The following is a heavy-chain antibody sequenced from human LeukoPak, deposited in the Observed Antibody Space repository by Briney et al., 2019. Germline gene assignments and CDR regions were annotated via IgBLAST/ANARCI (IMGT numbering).Heavy chain of an antibody. CDR3: ARDHCSSSSCYSNADAFGI. CDR1: GFTFSSYW. Sequence: GGSLRLSCAASGFTFSSYWMSWVRQAPGKGLEWVANIKQDGSEKYYVDSVKGRLTISRDNAKTSLYLQMNSLRAEDTAVYYCARDHCSSSSCYSNADAFGIWGQGTMVTVSS. CDR2: IKQDGSEK. D-gene: IGHD2-2*02. V-gene: IGHV3-7*01. J-gene: IGHJ3*02.